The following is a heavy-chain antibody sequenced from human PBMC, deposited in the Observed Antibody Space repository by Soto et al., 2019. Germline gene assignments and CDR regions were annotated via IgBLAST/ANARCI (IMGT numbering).Heavy chain of an antibody. Sequence: EVQLVESGGGLVQPGGSLRLSCAASGFTFSSYSMNWVRQAPGKGLEWLSYISSSISTMHYADSVKGRFTISRDNAKNSLYLQINSLGDEDTAVYYCAREVRDTAVAYFDYWGQGTLVTVSS. CDR1: GFTFSSYS. CDR2: ISSSISTM. J-gene: IGHJ4*02. V-gene: IGHV3-48*02. D-gene: IGHD5-18*01. CDR3: AREVRDTAVAYFDY.